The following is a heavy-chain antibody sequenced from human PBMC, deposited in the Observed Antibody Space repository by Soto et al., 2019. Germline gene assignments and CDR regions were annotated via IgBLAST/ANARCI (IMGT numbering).Heavy chain of an antibody. J-gene: IGHJ4*02. CDR1: GGSISSGGYS. CDR3: ARAAIKDHQVAGQPPTSQTLNY. V-gene: IGHV4-30-2*01. CDR2: IYHSGST. Sequence: SETLSLTCAVSGGSISSGGYSWSWIRQPPGKGLEWIGYIYHSGSTYYNPSLKSRVTISADTSKNQFSLKLSSVTAADTAVYYCARAAIKDHQVAGQPPTSQTLNYWGLGTLVTVSS. D-gene: IGHD1-26*01.